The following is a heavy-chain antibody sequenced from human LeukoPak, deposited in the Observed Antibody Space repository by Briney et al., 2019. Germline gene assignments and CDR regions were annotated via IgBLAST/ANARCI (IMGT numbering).Heavy chain of an antibody. Sequence: SETLSLTCTVSGGSISSSSYYWGWIRQPPGKGLEWIGSIYYSGSTYYNPSLKSRVTISVDTSKNQSSLKLSSVTAADTAVYYCVRWLQQLGGYYFDYWGQGTLVTVSS. CDR2: IYYSGST. CDR3: VRWLQQLGGYYFDY. D-gene: IGHD5-24*01. J-gene: IGHJ4*02. V-gene: IGHV4-39*01. CDR1: GGSISSSSYY.